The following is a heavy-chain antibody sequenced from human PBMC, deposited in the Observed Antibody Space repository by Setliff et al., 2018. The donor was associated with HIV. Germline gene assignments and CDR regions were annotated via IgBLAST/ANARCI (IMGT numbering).Heavy chain of an antibody. Sequence: QTGGSLRLSCAASGFTFNSYAMHWVRQAPGKGLQWVSVISYDGNNKKYADSVKGRFTISRDNAKNSLYLQMNSLRADETAVYYCARAPTGSCSSTICYAYHFDHWGQGTLVTAPQ. V-gene: IGHV3-30*04. CDR3: ARAPTGSCSSTICYAYHFDH. D-gene: IGHD2-2*01. CDR2: ISYDGNNK. CDR1: GFTFNSYA. J-gene: IGHJ4*02.